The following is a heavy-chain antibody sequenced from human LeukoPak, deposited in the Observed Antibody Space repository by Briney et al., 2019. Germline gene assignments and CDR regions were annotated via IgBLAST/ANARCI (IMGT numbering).Heavy chain of an antibody. CDR1: GYTVTSYY. J-gene: IGHJ5*02. D-gene: IGHD3-9*01. CDR2: INPSGGST. Sequence: ASVKVSCKASGYTVTSYYMHWVRQAPGQGLEWMGIINPSGGSTSYAQKFQGRVTMTRDTSTSTVYMELSSLRSEDTAVYYCAREARGWGLRYFDWFSRTGAWFDPWGQGTLVTVSS. CDR3: AREARGWGLRYFDWFSRTGAWFDP. V-gene: IGHV1-46*01.